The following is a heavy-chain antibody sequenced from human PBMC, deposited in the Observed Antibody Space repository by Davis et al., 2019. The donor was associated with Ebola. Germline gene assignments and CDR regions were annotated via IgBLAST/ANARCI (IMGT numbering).Heavy chain of an antibody. V-gene: IGHV3-74*01. CDR2: LNCDGRNT. D-gene: IGHD2-2*01. CDR1: GFTLSCYW. Sequence: GESLKISCAASGFTLSCYWMHLVRQAPGKGLVWVSRLNCDGRNTSYADSVKGRFTISRDNAKNTLYLQMNSLRAEDTAVYYCARGGVVVPAAPVPGYANYWGQGTLVTVSS. J-gene: IGHJ4*02. CDR3: ARGGVVVPAAPVPGYANY.